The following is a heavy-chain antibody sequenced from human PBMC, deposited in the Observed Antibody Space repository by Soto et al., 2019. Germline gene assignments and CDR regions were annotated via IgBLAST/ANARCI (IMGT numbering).Heavy chain of an antibody. CDR3: AKIRAAMAFPDAFDI. Sequence: GASVKVSCKASGYTFTSYGISWVRQAPGRGLEWMGWISAYNGNTNYAQKLQGRVTMTTDTSTSTAYMELRSLRSDDTAVYYCAKIRAAMAFPDAFDIWGQGTMVTVSS. J-gene: IGHJ3*02. CDR2: ISAYNGNT. D-gene: IGHD2-2*01. V-gene: IGHV1-18*01. CDR1: GYTFTSYG.